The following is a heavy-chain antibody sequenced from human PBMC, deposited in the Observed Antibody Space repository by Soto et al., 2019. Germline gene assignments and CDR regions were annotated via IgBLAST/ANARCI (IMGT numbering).Heavy chain of an antibody. V-gene: IGHV4-31*03. CDR3: ARDFWNGFPYGLDV. D-gene: IGHD3-3*01. Sequence: QVQLQESGPGLVKPSQTLSLTCTVSGGSLSSGVYYWNWIRQHPGKGLEWIGYIYYSGSTYYNPSLMSRVTLYVDTSANQLSLKLSSVTAADTAVYYCARDFWNGFPYGLDVWGQGTTVTVSS. J-gene: IGHJ6*02. CDR1: GGSLSSGVYY. CDR2: IYYSGST.